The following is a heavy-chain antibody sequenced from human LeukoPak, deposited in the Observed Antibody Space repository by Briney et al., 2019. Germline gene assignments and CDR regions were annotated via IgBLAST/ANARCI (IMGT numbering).Heavy chain of an antibody. V-gene: IGHV3-23*01. J-gene: IGHJ4*02. Sequence: PGGSLRLSCAASGFTFSSYAMSWVRRAPGKGLEWVSGTSGSGGSTYHAGSVKGRFTISRDNSKNTLYLQMNSLRVEDTAVYYCAKNGGSQCYSHLDSWGQGTLVTVSS. CDR2: TSGSGGST. D-gene: IGHD2-15*01. CDR1: GFTFSSYA. CDR3: AKNGGSQCYSHLDS.